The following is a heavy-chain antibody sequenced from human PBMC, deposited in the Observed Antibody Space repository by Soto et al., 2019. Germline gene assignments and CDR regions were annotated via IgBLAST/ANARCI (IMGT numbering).Heavy chain of an antibody. CDR2: ISGSGEST. D-gene: IGHD2-8*01. J-gene: IGHJ6*02. V-gene: IGHV3-23*01. Sequence: GGSLRLSCAASGFTFSAYAMSWVRQAPGKGLEWVSGISGSGESTHYTDSVKGRFTISRDKSKNTLYLQMNSLRAEDTAVYYCARWDAVLMVYAVYGMDVWGQGTTVTVSS. CDR1: GFTFSAYA. CDR3: ARWDAVLMVYAVYGMDV.